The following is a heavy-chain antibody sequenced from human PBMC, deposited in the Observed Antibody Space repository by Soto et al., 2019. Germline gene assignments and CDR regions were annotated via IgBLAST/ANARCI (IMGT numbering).Heavy chain of an antibody. CDR3: ATEKAYCGGDCYTDY. CDR1: GYTLTELS. Sequence: ASVKVSCKVSGYTLTELSMHWVRQAPGKGLEWMGGFDPEDGETIYAQKFQGRVTMTEDTSTDTAYMELSSLRSEDTAVYYCATEKAYCGGDCYTDYWGQGTLVTVSS. D-gene: IGHD2-21*02. CDR2: FDPEDGET. J-gene: IGHJ4*02. V-gene: IGHV1-24*01.